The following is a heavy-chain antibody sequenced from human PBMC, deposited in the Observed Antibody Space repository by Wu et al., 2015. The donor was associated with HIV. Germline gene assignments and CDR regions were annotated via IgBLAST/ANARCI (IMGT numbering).Heavy chain of an antibody. V-gene: IGHV1-69*13. CDR2: IIPMFGTT. Sequence: QVQLVQSGAEVKKPGSSVKVSCKASGGTFSRYTINWVRQAPGQGLEWMGRIIPMFGTTNYAQKFQGRVTITADESTSTAYMELSSLRSEDTAVYYCTSYSGYDLNFDYWGQGTLVTVSS. D-gene: IGHD5-12*01. CDR3: TSYSGYDLNFDY. CDR1: GGTFSRYT. J-gene: IGHJ4*02.